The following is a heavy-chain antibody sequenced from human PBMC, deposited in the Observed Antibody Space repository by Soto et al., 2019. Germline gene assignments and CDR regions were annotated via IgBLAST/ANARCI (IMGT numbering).Heavy chain of an antibody. CDR1: GASITYGGYS. V-gene: IGHV4-30-2*01. CDR3: ARGGGSDSFDY. J-gene: IGHJ4*02. Sequence: SETLSLTCTVSGASITYGGYSWSWIRQTPGKGLEWIGYINHLETTFYNPSFESRLTLSIDRAKNQFSLNLNSMSAADRAVYFCARGGGSDSFDYWGQGILVTVSS. CDR2: INHLETT. D-gene: IGHD1-26*01.